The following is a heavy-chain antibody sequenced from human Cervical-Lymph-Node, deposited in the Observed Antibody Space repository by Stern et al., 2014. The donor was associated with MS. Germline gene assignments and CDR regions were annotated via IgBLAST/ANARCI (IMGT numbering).Heavy chain of an antibody. CDR1: GGAVSDYY. Sequence: QLQLQESGPGLVKPSETLSLTCTVSGGAVSDYYWTWIRQRPGKGLEWMGLISDTGTTNYNPSLHSRVTITVDTSQNQVSLRLRSVTAADTAVYYCARDPSTTASDWFFDLWGRGSLVTVSS. CDR3: ARDPSTTASDWFFDL. V-gene: IGHV4-59*02. CDR2: ISDTGTT. D-gene: IGHD2-21*02. J-gene: IGHJ2*01.